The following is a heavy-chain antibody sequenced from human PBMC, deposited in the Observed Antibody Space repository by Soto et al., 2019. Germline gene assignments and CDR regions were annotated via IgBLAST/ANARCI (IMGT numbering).Heavy chain of an antibody. Sequence: GGSLRLSCAASGFSFSYSAMHWVRQAPGERLEWVAIIWYDGSNKYYADSVKGRFTISRDNSKNTLYLQMNSLRADDTAVYYCAKRGSGSQFDYWGQGTLVTVSS. V-gene: IGHV3-33*06. J-gene: IGHJ4*02. CDR2: IWYDGSNK. D-gene: IGHD1-26*01. CDR1: GFSFSYSA. CDR3: AKRGSGSQFDY.